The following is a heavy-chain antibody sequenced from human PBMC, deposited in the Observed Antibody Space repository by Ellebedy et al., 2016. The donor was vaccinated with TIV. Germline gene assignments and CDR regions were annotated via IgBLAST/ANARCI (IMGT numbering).Heavy chain of an antibody. CDR2: FDPEDGET. CDR1: GYTFTGYY. D-gene: IGHD3-10*01. Sequence: ASVKVSXXASGYTFTGYYMHWVRQAPGKGLEWMGGFDPEDGETIYAQKFQGRVTMTEDTSTDTAYMELSSLRSEDTAVYYCATGVTMVRGVIVYWGQGTLVTVSS. CDR3: ATGVTMVRGVIVY. J-gene: IGHJ4*02. V-gene: IGHV1-24*01.